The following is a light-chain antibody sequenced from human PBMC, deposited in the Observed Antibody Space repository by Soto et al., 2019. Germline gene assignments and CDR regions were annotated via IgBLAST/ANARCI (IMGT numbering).Light chain of an antibody. V-gene: IGLV2-14*01. CDR3: SSYTGSSTVI. J-gene: IGLJ2*01. CDR1: SSDVGGFNY. CDR2: EVS. Sequence: QSALTQPASVSGSPGQSITISCTGTSSDVGGFNYVSWYQTHPDKAPKLMIYEVSNRPSGVPNRFSGSKSGNTASLTISGLQAEDEDDYYCSSYTGSSTVIFGGGNKLTVL.